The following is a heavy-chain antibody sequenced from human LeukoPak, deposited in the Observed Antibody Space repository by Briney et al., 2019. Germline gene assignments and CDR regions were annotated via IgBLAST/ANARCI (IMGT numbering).Heavy chain of an antibody. V-gene: IGHV3-23*01. D-gene: IGHD3-10*01. Sequence: GGSLRLSCAASGFTFSSYAMSWVRQAPGKGLEWVSAISGSGGSTYYADSVKGRFTISRDNAKNTLYLQMNSLRAEDTAVYYCAKDFLREQLWFGANWFAPWGQGTLVIVSS. CDR1: GFTFSSYA. CDR3: AKDFLREQLWFGANWFAP. CDR2: ISGSGGST. J-gene: IGHJ5*02.